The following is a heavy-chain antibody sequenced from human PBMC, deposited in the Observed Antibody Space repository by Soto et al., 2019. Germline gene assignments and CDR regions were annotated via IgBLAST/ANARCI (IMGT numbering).Heavy chain of an antibody. CDR2: IYWDDDK. J-gene: IGHJ4*02. Sequence: QITVKESGLTLVKPTETLTLTCTFSGFSLSSIGMGVGWIRQPPGKALEWLALIYWDDDKRYSPSLSSRLTITQDPSKNQMALTMTTMDPVDTAPYYCARLTRGVYDLDRLWEKFDFWGQGTLVTVSS. CDR3: ARLTRGVYDLDRLWEKFDF. V-gene: IGHV2-5*02. D-gene: IGHD5-12*01. CDR1: GFSLSSIGMG.